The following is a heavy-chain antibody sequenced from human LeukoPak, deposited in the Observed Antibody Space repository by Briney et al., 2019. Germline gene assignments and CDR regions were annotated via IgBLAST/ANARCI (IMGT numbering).Heavy chain of an antibody. Sequence: PGGSLRLSCAASGFTFDDYAMHWVRQAPGKGLEWVSGISWNSGSIGYADSVKGRFTISRDNAKNSLYLQMNSLRAEDMALYYCAKDMWVRRGIWIGEKGAFDIWGQGTMVTVSS. V-gene: IGHV3-9*03. CDR1: GFTFDDYA. CDR3: AKDMWVRRGIWIGEKGAFDI. D-gene: IGHD3-10*01. J-gene: IGHJ3*02. CDR2: ISWNSGSI.